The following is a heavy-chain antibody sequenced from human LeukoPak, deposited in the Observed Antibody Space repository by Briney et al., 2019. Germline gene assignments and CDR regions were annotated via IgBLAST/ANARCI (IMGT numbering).Heavy chain of an antibody. CDR1: GFTFSSYW. V-gene: IGHV3-74*01. CDR3: ARGCDNSCPWGDWFDT. Sequence: GGSLRLSCAASGFTFSSYWMHWVRQAPGKGLVWVSRINSDGSSTSYADSVKGRFTISRDNAKNSLYLQMNSLRAEDTAVYYCARGCDNSCPWGDWFDTWGQGTLVTVSS. J-gene: IGHJ5*02. CDR2: INSDGSST. D-gene: IGHD2-2*01.